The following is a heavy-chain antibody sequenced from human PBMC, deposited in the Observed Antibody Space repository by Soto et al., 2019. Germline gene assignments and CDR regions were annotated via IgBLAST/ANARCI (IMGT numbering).Heavy chain of an antibody. CDR1: GFTFSSFG. D-gene: IGHD3-10*01. CDR2: ISDDGGST. V-gene: IGHV3-23*01. Sequence: EVQLLDSGGGVVQPGGSLRLSCTASGFTFSSFGMSWVRQAPGKGLECVSAISDDGGSTYHADSVKGRFTISRDNSKNTLYLQMDSLRDADTSLYFCAKFGSCGHPRALERWGQGTIVTVSS. J-gene: IGHJ3*01. CDR3: AKFGSCGHPRALER.